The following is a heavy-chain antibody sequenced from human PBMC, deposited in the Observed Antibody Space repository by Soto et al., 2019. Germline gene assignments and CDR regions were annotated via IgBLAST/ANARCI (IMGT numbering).Heavy chain of an antibody. J-gene: IGHJ4*02. D-gene: IGHD5-18*01. CDR1: GFTFRNYG. Sequence: VGSLRLSCAASGFTFRNYGLHWVRQAPGKGLEWVAVIWYDGTNKYYGDSVKGRFTISRDNSKNMLFLQMNSLRVDDTAVYYCAREEDTSMVTAGYWGQGTLVTVSS. V-gene: IGHV3-33*01. CDR3: AREEDTSMVTAGY. CDR2: IWYDGTNK.